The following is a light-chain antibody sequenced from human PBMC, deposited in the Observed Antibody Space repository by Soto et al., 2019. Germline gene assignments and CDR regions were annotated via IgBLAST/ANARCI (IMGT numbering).Light chain of an antibody. CDR3: QQSYSTPIT. CDR1: QSVSGW. V-gene: IGKV1-5*03. J-gene: IGKJ5*01. Sequence: DIQMTQSPSTLSASVGDTVTVTCRASQSVSGWLAWYQQKPGEAPKLLIYKASRLESGVPSRFSGSGSGTEFTLTISSLQPEDFATYYCQQSYSTPITFGQGTRLEIK. CDR2: KAS.